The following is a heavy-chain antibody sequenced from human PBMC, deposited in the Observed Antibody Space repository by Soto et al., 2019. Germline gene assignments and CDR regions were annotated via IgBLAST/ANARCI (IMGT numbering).Heavy chain of an antibody. CDR1: GFTFSSYE. Sequence: GGSLRLSCAASGFTFSSYEMNWVRQAPGKGLEWVSYISSSGSIIYYADSVKGRLTISRDNAKNSLYLQMNSLRAEDTAVYYCARGVLYYYDSSGYPHWFDPWGQGTLVTVSS. CDR2: ISSSGSII. D-gene: IGHD3-22*01. CDR3: ARGVLYYYDSSGYPHWFDP. V-gene: IGHV3-48*03. J-gene: IGHJ5*02.